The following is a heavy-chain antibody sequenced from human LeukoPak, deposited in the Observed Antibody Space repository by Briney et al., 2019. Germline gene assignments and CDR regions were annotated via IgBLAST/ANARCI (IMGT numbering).Heavy chain of an antibody. CDR3: ARLGNVDTAMVNWFDP. Sequence: GESLKISCKGSGYRFTSYWIGWVRQMPGKGLEWMGFIYPGDSDTRYSPSFQGQVTISADKSISTAYLQWSSLKASDTAMYYCARLGNVDTAMVNWFDPWGQGTLVTVSS. CDR1: GYRFTSYW. J-gene: IGHJ5*02. CDR2: IYPGDSDT. V-gene: IGHV5-51*01. D-gene: IGHD5-18*01.